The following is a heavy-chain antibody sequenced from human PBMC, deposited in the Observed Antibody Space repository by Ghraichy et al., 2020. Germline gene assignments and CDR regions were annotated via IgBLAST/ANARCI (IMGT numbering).Heavy chain of an antibody. CDR1: GGSFSGYY. J-gene: IGHJ4*02. D-gene: IGHD3-22*01. V-gene: IGHV4-34*01. CDR2: INHSGST. CDR3: ARAPRSYDSSGYFDY. Sequence: SETLSLTCAVYGGSFSGYYWSWIRQPPGKGLEWIGEINHSGSTNYNPSLKSRVTISVDTSKNQFSLKLSSVTAADTAVYYCARAPRSYDSSGYFDYWGQGTLVTVSS.